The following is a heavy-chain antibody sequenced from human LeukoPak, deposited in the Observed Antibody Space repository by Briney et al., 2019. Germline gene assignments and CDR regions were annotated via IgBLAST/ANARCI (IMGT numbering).Heavy chain of an antibody. J-gene: IGHJ4*02. CDR2: IYYTGTT. CDR3: ARHSMAHYDSHVSRPHFDY. Sequence: SSETLSLICTVSGDSVRSINYYWGWIRQPPGKGLQWIGSIYYTGTTSYNPSLRSRVTISVDTSKNQFSLKLSSVTVADAALYYCARHSMAHYDSHVSRPHFDYWGQGALVTVSS. V-gene: IGHV4-39*01. D-gene: IGHD3-22*01. CDR1: GDSVRSINYY.